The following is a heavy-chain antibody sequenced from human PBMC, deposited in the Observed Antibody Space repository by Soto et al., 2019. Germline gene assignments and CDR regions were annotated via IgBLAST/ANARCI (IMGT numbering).Heavy chain of an antibody. J-gene: IGHJ5*02. V-gene: IGHV1-18*01. D-gene: IGHD1-26*01. Sequence: QIQLVQSGAEVKKPGASVKVSCKASGYTFTNYGISWVRQAPGQGLEWMGGISTYNGNTNYAQKLQGRVXXTXDXXTSTTYVELRSLRSDDTAVYYCARTVGATIRWFAPWGQGTLVTVSS. CDR2: ISTYNGNT. CDR1: GYTFTNYG. CDR3: ARTVGATIRWFAP.